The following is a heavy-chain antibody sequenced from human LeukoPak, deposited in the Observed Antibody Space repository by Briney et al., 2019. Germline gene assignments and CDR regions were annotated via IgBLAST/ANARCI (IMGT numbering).Heavy chain of an antibody. CDR2: ISSGSGTI. J-gene: IGHJ4*02. Sequence: PGGSLRLSCVASGFTFGTYNMNWVRQAPGKGLEWVSYISSGSGTIDYADSVKGRFTISRDNSENSLHLQMNSLRDEDTAVYYCAKGGYYGSGSYYTNSPIDYWGLGTLVTVSS. CDR3: AKGGYYGSGSYYTNSPIDY. D-gene: IGHD3-10*01. CDR1: GFTFGTYN. V-gene: IGHV3-48*02.